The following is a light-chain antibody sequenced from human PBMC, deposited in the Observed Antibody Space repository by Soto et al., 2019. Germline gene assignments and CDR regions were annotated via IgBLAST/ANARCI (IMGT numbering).Light chain of an antibody. CDR1: QSVSSDY. CDR2: GAS. CDR3: QQYGSTPPVT. Sequence: EIVLTQSPGTLSLSPGERATLSCRASQSVSSDYLSWYQQKHGQPPRLLIYGASYRATGIPARFSGGGAGTDFTLTISRLVAEDFAVYYCQQYGSTPPVTFGGGTKVEIK. V-gene: IGKV3-20*01. J-gene: IGKJ4*01.